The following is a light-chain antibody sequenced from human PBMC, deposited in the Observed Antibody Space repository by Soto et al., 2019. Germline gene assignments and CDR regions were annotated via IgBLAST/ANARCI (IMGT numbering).Light chain of an antibody. J-gene: IGLJ2*01. CDR1: SSDVGSYNL. CDR2: EGG. Sequence: QSALTQPASVSASPGQSITISCTGTSSDVGSYNLVFWYQHHPGKARKLIIYEGGNRPSGVSNRFSASKSGNTASLTTSGLQAEDEADYYCSSYAGAVVFGGGTKLTVL. CDR3: SSYAGAVV. V-gene: IGLV2-23*01.